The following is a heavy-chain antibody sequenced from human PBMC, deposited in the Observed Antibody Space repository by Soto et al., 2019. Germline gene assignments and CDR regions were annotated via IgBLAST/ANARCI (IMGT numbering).Heavy chain of an antibody. CDR3: ARGLILWFGELSRRGGYYYYMDV. CDR2: INDSGNI. CDR1: GGSFSGYQ. J-gene: IGHJ6*03. V-gene: IGHV4-34*01. D-gene: IGHD3-10*01. Sequence: QVQLQQWGAGLLKPSETLSLTCAVYGGSFSGYQWSWIRQTPGKGLEWIGEINDSGNINYNPSLKSRVTILVDTAKKQLSLKLSSVTAADTAVYYCARGLILWFGELSRRGGYYYYMDVRGKGTTVTVSS.